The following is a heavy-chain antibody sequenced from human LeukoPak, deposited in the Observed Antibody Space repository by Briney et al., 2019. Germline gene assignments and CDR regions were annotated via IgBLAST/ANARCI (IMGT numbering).Heavy chain of an antibody. CDR1: GFTFDDYA. CDR2: ISWNSGSM. V-gene: IGHV3-9*01. J-gene: IGHJ4*02. Sequence: GRSLRLSCAASGFTFDDYAMHWVRQAPGKGLEWVSGISWNSGSMDYADSVKGRFTISRDNAKNSLYLQMNSLRAEDTAFYYCARARGNSYFDDWGQGTLVTVSS. D-gene: IGHD1-7*01. CDR3: ARARGNSYFDD.